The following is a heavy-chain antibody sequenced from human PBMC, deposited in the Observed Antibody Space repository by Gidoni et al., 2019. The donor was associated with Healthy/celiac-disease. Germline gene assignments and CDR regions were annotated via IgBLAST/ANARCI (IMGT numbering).Heavy chain of an antibody. J-gene: IGHJ6*02. V-gene: IGHV4-59*01. CDR3: ARENFGVVMERWYYYGMDV. CDR2: IYYSGST. CDR1: GGSISSYY. D-gene: IGHD3-3*01. Sequence: QVQLQESGPGLVKPSETLSLTCTVSGGSISSYYWSWIRQPPGKGLEWIGYIYYSGSTNYNPSLKSRVTISVDTSKNQFSLKLSSVTAADTAVYYCARENFGVVMERWYYYGMDVWGQGTTVTVSS.